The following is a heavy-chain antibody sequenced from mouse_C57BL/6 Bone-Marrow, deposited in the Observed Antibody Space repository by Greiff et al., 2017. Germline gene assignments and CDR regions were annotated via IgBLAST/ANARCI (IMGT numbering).Heavy chain of an antibody. CDR1: GYAFSSSW. CDR3: ARVGVGGY. CDR2: IYPGDGDT. Sequence: VQLQQSGPELVKPGASVKISCKASGYAFSSSWMNWVKQRPGKGLEWIGRIYPGDGDTNYNGKFKGKATLTADKSSSTAYMQLSSLTSEDSAVYFCARVGVGGYWGQGTTLTVSS. J-gene: IGHJ2*01. D-gene: IGHD1-1*02. V-gene: IGHV1-82*01.